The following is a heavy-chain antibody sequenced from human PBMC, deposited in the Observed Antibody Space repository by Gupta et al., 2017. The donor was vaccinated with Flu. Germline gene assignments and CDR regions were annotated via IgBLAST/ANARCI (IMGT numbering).Heavy chain of an antibody. J-gene: IGHJ4*02. Sequence: QVQLQESGPGLVKPSQTLSLICTVSGGSVTSGNHYWNWIRQFPGKGLEWIGYIYYRGSTYYKSSLEGRVTIAVDTSKNQVSLKLTSVTAADTAVYFCARFGYGSEYDYWGQGALDTVSS. CDR1: GGSVTSGNHY. CDR3: ARFGYGSEYDY. V-gene: IGHV4-30-4*01. D-gene: IGHD3-10*01. CDR2: IYYRGST.